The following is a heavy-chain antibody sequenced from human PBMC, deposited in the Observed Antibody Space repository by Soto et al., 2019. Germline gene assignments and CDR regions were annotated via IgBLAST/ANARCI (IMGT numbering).Heavy chain of an antibody. J-gene: IGHJ6*02. V-gene: IGHV1-3*01. D-gene: IGHD3-3*01. CDR3: ARDTPPQYDFWNTYYYGMDV. CDR1: GYTFTSYA. Sequence: ASVKVSCKASGYTFTSYAMHWVRQAPGQRLEWMGWINAGNGNTKYSQKFQGRVTITRDTSACTAYMELSSLRSEDTAVYYCARDTPPQYDFWNTYYYGMDVWGQGTTVTVSS. CDR2: INAGNGNT.